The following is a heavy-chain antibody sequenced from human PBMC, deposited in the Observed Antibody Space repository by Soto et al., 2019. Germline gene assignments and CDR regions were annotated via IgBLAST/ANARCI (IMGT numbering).Heavy chain of an antibody. CDR1: GGSISSGGYS. D-gene: IGHD3-3*01. CDR3: AREGFMEQNNWFDP. V-gene: IGHV4-30-2*01. Sequence: PSETLSLTCAVSGGSISSGGYSWSWIRQPPGKGLEWIGYIYHSGSTYYNPSLKSRVTISVDRSKNQFSLKLSSVTAADTAVYYCAREGFMEQNNWFDPRGQRTPVTVSS. J-gene: IGHJ5*02. CDR2: IYHSGST.